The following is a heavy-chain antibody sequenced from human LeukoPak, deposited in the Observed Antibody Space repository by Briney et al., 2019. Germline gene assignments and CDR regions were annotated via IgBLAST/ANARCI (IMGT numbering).Heavy chain of an antibody. J-gene: IGHJ4*02. CDR1: GFTFSSYA. CDR2: ISGSGGST. Sequence: GGSLRLSCAASGFTFSSYAMSWVRQAPGKGLEWVLAISGSGGSTYYADSVKGRFTISRDNSKNTLYLQMNSLRAEDTAVYYCANVGATGPFEYWGQGTLVTVSS. V-gene: IGHV3-23*01. CDR3: ANVGATGPFEY. D-gene: IGHD1-26*01.